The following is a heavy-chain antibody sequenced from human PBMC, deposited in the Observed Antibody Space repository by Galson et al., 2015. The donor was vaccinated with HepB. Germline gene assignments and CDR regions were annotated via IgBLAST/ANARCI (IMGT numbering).Heavy chain of an antibody. V-gene: IGHV1-46*01. D-gene: IGHD6-19*01. CDR3: ATLGYSSGWYSALYYYYGMDV. CDR1: GYTFTSYY. CDR2: INPSGGST. J-gene: IGHJ6*02. Sequence: SVKVSCKASGYTFTSYYMHWVRQAPGQGLEWMGIINPSGGSTSYAQKFQGRVTMTRDTSTSTVYMELSSLRSEDTAVYYCATLGYSSGWYSALYYYYGMDVWGQGTTVTVSS.